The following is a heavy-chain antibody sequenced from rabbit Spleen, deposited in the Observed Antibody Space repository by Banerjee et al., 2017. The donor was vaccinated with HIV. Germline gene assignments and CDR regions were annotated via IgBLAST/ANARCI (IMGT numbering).Heavy chain of an antibody. Sequence: QLEESGGGLVQPGGSLKLSCKASGFDFSRYGVSWVRQAPGKGLEWIGYIDPIFGRTYYASWVNGRFTISSHNAQNTLYLQLNSLTAADTATYFCVRDLGYDDYSEKGYFNLWGPGTLVTVS. CDR1: GFDFSRYG. CDR2: IDPIFGRT. V-gene: IGHV1S7*01. D-gene: IGHD2-1*01. CDR3: VRDLGYDDYSEKGYFNL. J-gene: IGHJ4*01.